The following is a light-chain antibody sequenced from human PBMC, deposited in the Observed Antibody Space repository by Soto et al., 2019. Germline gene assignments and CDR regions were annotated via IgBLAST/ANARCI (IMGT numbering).Light chain of an antibody. CDR3: QQYIRWPLT. V-gene: IGKV3D-15*01. CDR2: DAS. CDR1: QNISNY. Sequence: IVLTQSPATLSLSPGIRATLSCRASQNISNYLIWYQQKPGQPPSLLIYDASTRATGTPARFSGSGSGTEFTLAVSSLQSEDYALYFCQQYIRWPLTFGGGTKVDIK. J-gene: IGKJ4*01.